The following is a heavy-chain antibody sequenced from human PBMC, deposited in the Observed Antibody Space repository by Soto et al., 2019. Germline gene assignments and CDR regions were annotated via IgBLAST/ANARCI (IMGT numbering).Heavy chain of an antibody. J-gene: IGHJ5*02. CDR2: INPSGVST. V-gene: IGHV1-46*01. CDR1: EYTFPTDY. CDR3: ARVVVPTTATTSNWCYP. Sequence: SVKVCCQGSEYTFPTDYLQWGRQATEQGLEWMGIINPSGVSTNYAQRFQGRVTMTSDTSTSTVYMELSSLRADYTAVYYCARVVVPTTATTSNWCYPWGQGTLGTGSS. D-gene: IGHD4-17*01.